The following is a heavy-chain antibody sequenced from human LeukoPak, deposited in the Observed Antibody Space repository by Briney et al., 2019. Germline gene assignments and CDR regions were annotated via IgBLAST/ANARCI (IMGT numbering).Heavy chain of an antibody. CDR1: GGSISSSSYY. D-gene: IGHD6-13*01. CDR2: IYYSGST. CDR3: ARPGGEAYSSSWYNWFDP. V-gene: IGHV4-39*01. J-gene: IGHJ5*02. Sequence: PSETLSLTCTVSGGSISSSSYYWGWIRQPPGKGLEWIGSIYYSGSTYYNPSLKSRVTISVDTSKNQFSLKLSSVTAADTAVYYCARPGGEAYSSSWYNWFDPWGQGTLVTVSS.